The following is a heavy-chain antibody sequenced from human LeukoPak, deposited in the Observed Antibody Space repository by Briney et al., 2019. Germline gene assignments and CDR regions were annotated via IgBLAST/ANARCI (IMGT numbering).Heavy chain of an antibody. Sequence: PGGSLRLSCAASGFTFSSYGMNWVRRAPGKVLEWLSYISSSSNTIYYADSVKGRFTISRDNSKNSLHLQMTSLSDEDTAVYYCARDPCDDFSGFSFDYWGQGTLVTVSS. V-gene: IGHV3-48*02. CDR2: ISSSSNTI. J-gene: IGHJ4*02. CDR3: ARDPCDDFSGFSFDY. CDR1: GFTFSSYG. D-gene: IGHD3-22*01.